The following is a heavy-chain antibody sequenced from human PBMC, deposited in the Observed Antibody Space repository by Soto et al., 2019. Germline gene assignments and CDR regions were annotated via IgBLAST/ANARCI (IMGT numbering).Heavy chain of an antibody. CDR2: IIGIGCST. J-gene: IGHJ4*02. D-gene: IGHD2-2*01. CDR1: GFTFSSYA. Sequence: GGSLRLSCAASGFTFSSYAMSWVRQAPGKGLEWVSAIIGIGCSTYYADSVKGRFTISRDNSKNTLYLQMNSLRAEDTAVYYCAKAQRDIVVVPAALYDYWGQGTLVTVSS. CDR3: AKAQRDIVVVPAALYDY. V-gene: IGHV3-23*01.